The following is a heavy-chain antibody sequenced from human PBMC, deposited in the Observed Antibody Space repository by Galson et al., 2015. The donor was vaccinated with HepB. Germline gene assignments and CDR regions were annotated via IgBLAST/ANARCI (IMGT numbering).Heavy chain of an antibody. CDR3: ARLGGRSAVDV. J-gene: IGHJ6*02. CDR2: INGDGSTT. V-gene: IGHV3-74*01. D-gene: IGHD1-26*01. Sequence: SLRLSCAASGFTFSSSWMRWVRQVPGKGLEWVSRINGDGSTTFHADSVKGRFTISRDNSKNTLYLQMKSLRVEDTAVYYCARLGGRSAVDVWGHGTTVTVSS. CDR1: GFTFSSSW.